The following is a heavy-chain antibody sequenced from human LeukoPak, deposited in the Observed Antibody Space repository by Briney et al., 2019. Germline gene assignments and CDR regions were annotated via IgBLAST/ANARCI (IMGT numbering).Heavy chain of an antibody. CDR2: INHSGSP. J-gene: IGHJ4*02. CDR3: VRASYGARVGY. CDR1: GGSFGGYY. D-gene: IGHD4-17*01. Sequence: PSETLSLTCAVYGGSFGGYYWSWIRQPPGKGLEWIGEINHSGSPNYNPSLKSRATIFEYTSKNQFSLKLRSVAAADTAVYYCVRASYGARVGYWGQGTLVTVSS. V-gene: IGHV4-34*01.